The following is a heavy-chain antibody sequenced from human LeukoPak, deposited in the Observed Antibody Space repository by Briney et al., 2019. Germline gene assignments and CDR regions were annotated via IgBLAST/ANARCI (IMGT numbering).Heavy chain of an antibody. Sequence: GASVKVSCKASGYTFTSYGITWVRQAPGQGLEWMGWISTYNGNTNYAQKFQGRVTMTTDTSTTTAYMELRRLRSDDAAMYYCARDRMDTGTYFDYWGQGTLVTVSS. D-gene: IGHD5-18*01. V-gene: IGHV1-18*01. CDR1: GYTFTSYG. J-gene: IGHJ4*02. CDR2: ISTYNGNT. CDR3: ARDRMDTGTYFDY.